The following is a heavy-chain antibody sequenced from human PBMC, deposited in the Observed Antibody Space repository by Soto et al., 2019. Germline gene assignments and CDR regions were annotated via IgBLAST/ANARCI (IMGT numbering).Heavy chain of an antibody. V-gene: IGHV6-1*01. Sequence: SQTLSLTCAISGDSVSSNSAAWNWIRQSPSRGLEWLGRTYYRSKWYSYYAESVKGRITINADTSKNQFSLHLNSVTPQDTAVDYCARGPSPLAYWGRGTVVTVSS. D-gene: IGHD6-6*01. CDR1: GDSVSSNSAA. J-gene: IGHJ4*02. CDR2: TYYRSKWYS. CDR3: ARGPSPLAY.